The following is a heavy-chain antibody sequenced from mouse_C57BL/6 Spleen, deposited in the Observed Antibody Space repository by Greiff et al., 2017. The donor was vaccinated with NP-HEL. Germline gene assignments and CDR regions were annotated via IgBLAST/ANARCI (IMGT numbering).Heavy chain of an antibody. V-gene: IGHV1-76*01. D-gene: IGHD2-3*01. CDR1: GYTFTDYY. J-gene: IGHJ4*01. CDR3: ARGDPSDGYPYAMDY. Sequence: VQLQESGAELVRPGASVKLSCKASGYTFTDYYINWVKQRPGQGLEWIARIYPGSGNTYYNEKFKGKATLTAEKSSSTAYMQLSSLTSEDSAVYFCARGDPSDGYPYAMDYWGQGTSVTVSS. CDR2: IYPGSGNT.